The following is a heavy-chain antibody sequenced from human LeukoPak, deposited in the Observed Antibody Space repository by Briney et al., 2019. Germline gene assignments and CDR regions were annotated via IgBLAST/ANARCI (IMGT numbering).Heavy chain of an antibody. V-gene: IGHV4-34*01. Sequence: SETLSLTCAVYGGSFSDYYWSWIRQPPGKGLEWIGEINHSGSTNYNPSLKSRVTMSVDTSKKKFSLKLSSVTAADTAVYYCARGWYTTSSLGGDWFDPWGQGTLVTVSS. J-gene: IGHJ5*02. CDR2: INHSGST. D-gene: IGHD6-6*01. CDR3: ARGWYTTSSLGGDWFDP. CDR1: GGSFSDYY.